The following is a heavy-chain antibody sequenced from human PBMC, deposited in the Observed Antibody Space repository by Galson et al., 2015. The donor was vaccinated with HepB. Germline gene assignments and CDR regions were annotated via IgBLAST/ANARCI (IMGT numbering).Heavy chain of an antibody. J-gene: IGHJ4*02. D-gene: IGHD6-19*01. CDR1: GGSISSSSYY. CDR2: IYYSGST. V-gene: IGHV4-39*01. CDR3: ARQVFVGSGWYVDYFDY. Sequence: ETLSLTCTVSGGSISSSSYYWGWIRQPPGKGLEWIGSIYYSGSTYYNPSLKSRVTISVDTSKNQFSLKLSSVTAADTAVYYCARQVFVGSGWYVDYFDYWGQGTLVTVSS.